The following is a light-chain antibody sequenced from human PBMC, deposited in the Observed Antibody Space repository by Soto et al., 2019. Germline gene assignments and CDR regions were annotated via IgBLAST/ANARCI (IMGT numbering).Light chain of an antibody. J-gene: IGKJ1*01. CDR2: GTS. CDR1: QSVNSNY. CDR3: QQYDESLRT. Sequence: EIVLTQSPGTLSLSPGERATLSCRASQSVNSNYLAWYQQKPGQSPRVLMYGTSNRATGIPDRFSGSGSGTHFTLTISRLEPEDFAVYSCQQYDESLRTFGQGTNVEIK. V-gene: IGKV3-20*01.